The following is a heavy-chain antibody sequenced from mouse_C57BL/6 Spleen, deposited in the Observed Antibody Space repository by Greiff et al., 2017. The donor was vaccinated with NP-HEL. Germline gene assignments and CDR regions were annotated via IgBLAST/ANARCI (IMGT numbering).Heavy chain of an antibody. Sequence: EVKVVESGGGLVKPGGSLKLSCAASGFTFSSYAMSWVRQTPEKRLEWVATISDGGSYTYYPDNVKGRFTISRDNAKNNLYLQMSHLKSEDTAMYYCARDPYYSNYGGAMDYWGQGTSVTVSS. D-gene: IGHD2-5*01. CDR2: ISDGGSYT. V-gene: IGHV5-4*01. CDR1: GFTFSSYA. J-gene: IGHJ4*01. CDR3: ARDPYYSNYGGAMDY.